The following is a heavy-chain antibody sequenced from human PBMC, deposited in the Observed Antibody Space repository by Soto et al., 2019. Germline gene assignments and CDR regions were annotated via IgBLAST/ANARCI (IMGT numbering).Heavy chain of an antibody. CDR2: IYSGGRT. CDR3: ATTGDYSGYDLGVGY. V-gene: IGHV3-66*01. D-gene: IGHD5-12*01. Sequence: GGSLRLSCAASGFTVSSNYMSWVRQAPGKGLEWVSVIYSGGRTYSADSVKGRLTISRDNSKNTLYHQMNSLRAEDTAVYYCATTGDYSGYDLGVGYWGQGTLVTVSS. CDR1: GFTVSSNY. J-gene: IGHJ4*02.